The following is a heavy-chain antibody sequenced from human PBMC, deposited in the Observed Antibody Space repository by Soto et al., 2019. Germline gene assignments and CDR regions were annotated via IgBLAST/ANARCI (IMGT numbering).Heavy chain of an antibody. D-gene: IGHD3-10*01. J-gene: IGHJ5*02. CDR2: INHSGST. CDR3: ARVNYYGSVNYDESWYVP. Sequence: QLQLQESGSGLVKPSQTLSLTCVVSGGSISSGGYSWSWIRQPPGKGLEWIGYINHSGSTYHNPSLNSRVTISVDRSMTQCSRDRSSVTAANTAVYYSARVNYYGSVNYDESWYVPSGQGTLNTVSS. V-gene: IGHV4-30-2*01. CDR1: GGSISSGGYS.